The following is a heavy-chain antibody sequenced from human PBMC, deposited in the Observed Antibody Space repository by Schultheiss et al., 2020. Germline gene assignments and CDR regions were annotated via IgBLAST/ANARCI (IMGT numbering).Heavy chain of an antibody. CDR3: AKRGGEMGAAGGRHLDS. CDR2: ISGSGGST. D-gene: IGHD6-13*01. V-gene: IGHV3-23*01. CDR1: GFTFSSYA. Sequence: GESLKISCAASGFTFSSYAMSWVRQAPGKGLEWVSAISGSGGSTYYADSVKGRFTISRDYSKNTLYLQMNSLRAEDTAVYYCAKRGGEMGAAGGRHLDSWGQGTLV. J-gene: IGHJ4*02.